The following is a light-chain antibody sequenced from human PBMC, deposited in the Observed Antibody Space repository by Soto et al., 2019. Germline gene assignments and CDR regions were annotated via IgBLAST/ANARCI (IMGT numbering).Light chain of an antibody. Sequence: EIVMTQSPATPSVSPGERATLSCRASQSVSTKLAWYQHKPDQAPRLLIYGASTRATGIPARFSGSGSGTEFTLTISSLQSEDFAVYYCQQYNNWPPMYTFGQGTKLEIK. V-gene: IGKV3-15*01. CDR3: QQYNNWPPMYT. CDR1: QSVSTK. CDR2: GAS. J-gene: IGKJ2*01.